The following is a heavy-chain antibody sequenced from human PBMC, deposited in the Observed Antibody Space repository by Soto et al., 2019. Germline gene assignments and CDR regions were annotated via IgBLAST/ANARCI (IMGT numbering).Heavy chain of an antibody. V-gene: IGHV4-30-4*01. CDR1: GGSITSGDHF. CDR2: IFYSGST. CDR3: ARVVYDYYGMDV. Sequence: PSETLSLTCTVSGGSITSGDHFWTWLRQPPGKGLEWMGHIFYSGSTYHNPSLKRRVTMSVDTSNNQFSLKLSSVTAADTAVYYCARVVYDYYGMDVWGQGITVTVSS. J-gene: IGHJ6*02.